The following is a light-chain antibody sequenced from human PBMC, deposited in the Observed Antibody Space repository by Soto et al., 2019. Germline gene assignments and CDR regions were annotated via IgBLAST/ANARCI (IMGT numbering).Light chain of an antibody. V-gene: IGLV2-14*01. Sequence: QSALTQPASVSGSPGQSITISCTGTSSDVGGYNYVSWYQQHPGKAPKLMIYDVSNRPSGVSNRFSGSRSGNTASLTNSGAQDEDEADYYCSSYTSRSPIVVFGGGTKVTVL. CDR3: SSYTSRSPIVV. CDR2: DVS. CDR1: SSDVGGYNY. J-gene: IGLJ2*01.